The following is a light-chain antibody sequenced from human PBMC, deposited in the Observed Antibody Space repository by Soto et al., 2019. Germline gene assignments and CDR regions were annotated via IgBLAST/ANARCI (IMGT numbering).Light chain of an antibody. Sequence: QSALTQPPSASGSPGQSVTISCTGTGGDVGGYNYVSWYQQNPGKAPKLMIYEISKRPSGVPDRFSGSKSGNTASLTVSGLQAKDEADYYFSSYAGSNNLVFGGGTKLTVL. CDR2: EIS. CDR1: GGDVGGYNY. V-gene: IGLV2-8*01. J-gene: IGLJ3*02. CDR3: SSYAGSNNLV.